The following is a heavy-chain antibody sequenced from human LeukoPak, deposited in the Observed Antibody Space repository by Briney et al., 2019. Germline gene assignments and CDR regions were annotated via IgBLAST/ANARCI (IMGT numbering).Heavy chain of an antibody. V-gene: IGHV4-59*01. J-gene: IGHJ4*02. Sequence: SETLFLTCTVSDGSINSYYWSWIRQPPGKGLEWIGYIYYSGTTNYNPSLKSRATISVDTSKNQFSLKLTSVSAADTAVYYCARGPIASSSPFDYWGQGTLVTVSS. D-gene: IGHD6-6*01. CDR3: ARGPIASSSPFDY. CDR1: DGSINSYY. CDR2: IYYSGTT.